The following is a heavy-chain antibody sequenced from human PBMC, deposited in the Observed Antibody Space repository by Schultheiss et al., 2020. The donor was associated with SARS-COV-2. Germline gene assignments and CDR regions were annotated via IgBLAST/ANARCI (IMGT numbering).Heavy chain of an antibody. D-gene: IGHD6-19*01. Sequence: GGSLRLSCAASGFTFSNYGMSWVRQAPGKGLEWVSVIYSGGSTYYADSVKGRFTISRDDSKNTLYLQMNSLRGEDTAIYYCAKKGFFSGRADAFDIWGQGTLVTVSS. CDR1: GFTFSNYG. CDR3: AKKGFFSGRADAFDI. J-gene: IGHJ3*02. CDR2: IYSGGST. V-gene: IGHV3-23*03.